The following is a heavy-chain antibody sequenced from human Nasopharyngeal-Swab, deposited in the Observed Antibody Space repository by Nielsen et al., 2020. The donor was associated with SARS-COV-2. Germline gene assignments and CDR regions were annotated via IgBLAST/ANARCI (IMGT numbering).Heavy chain of an antibody. CDR2: IIPIFGTA. CDR3: ARDIMITFGGVIAYDAFDI. CDR1: GGTFGSYA. Sequence: SVKVSCKASGGTFGSYAISWVRQAPGQGLEWMGGIIPIFGTANYAQKFQGRVTITADESTSTAYMELRSLRSDDTAVYYCARDIMITFGGVIAYDAFDIWGQGTMVTVSS. J-gene: IGHJ3*02. D-gene: IGHD3-16*02. V-gene: IGHV1-69*13.